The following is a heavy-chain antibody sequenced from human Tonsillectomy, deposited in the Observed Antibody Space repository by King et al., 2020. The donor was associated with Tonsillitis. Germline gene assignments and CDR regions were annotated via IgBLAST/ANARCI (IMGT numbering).Heavy chain of an antibody. CDR1: GFTFDDCA. CDR2: INCNGVSK. V-gene: IGHV3-20*04. J-gene: IGHJ2*01. Sequence: QLVQAGGGVVRPGGSLRLSCAAPGFTFDDCAMSWVRQAPGKGREGVSGINCNGVSKGYADSVKVRFTISREKAKNSLYLQMNSLRAEDTAFYYCARHPGYFSLWGRGTLVTVSS. CDR3: ARHPGYFSL.